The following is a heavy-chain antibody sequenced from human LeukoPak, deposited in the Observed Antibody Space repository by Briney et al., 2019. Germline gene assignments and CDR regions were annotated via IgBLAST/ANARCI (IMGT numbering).Heavy chain of an antibody. CDR2: IWYDGSNK. CDR3: ARDYGYMDV. CDR1: GFTFSSYG. D-gene: IGHD3-16*01. J-gene: IGHJ6*03. V-gene: IGHV3-33*01. Sequence: GGSPRLSCAAPGFTFSSYGMHWVRQAPGKGLEWVAVIWYDGSNKYYADSVKGRFTISRDNSKNTLYLQMNSLRAEDTAVYYCARDYGYMDVWGKGTTVTVSS.